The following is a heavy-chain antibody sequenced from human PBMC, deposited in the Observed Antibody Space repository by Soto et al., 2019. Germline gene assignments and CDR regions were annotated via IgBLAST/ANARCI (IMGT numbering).Heavy chain of an antibody. J-gene: IGHJ6*02. CDR1: GYSFTSYW. CDR3: ARHFGDHTYYGMDV. V-gene: IGHV5-10-1*01. Sequence: XESLKISFKGSGYSFTSYWISWVRQIPGKGLEWMGRIDPSDSYTNYSPSFRGHVTISADKSISTAYLQWSSLKASDTAMYYCARHFGDHTYYGMDVWGQGTTVTVSS. CDR2: IDPSDSYT. D-gene: IGHD3-10*01.